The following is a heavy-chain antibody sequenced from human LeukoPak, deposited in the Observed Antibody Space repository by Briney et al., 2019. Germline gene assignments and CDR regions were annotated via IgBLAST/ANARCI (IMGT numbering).Heavy chain of an antibody. V-gene: IGHV3-21*01. D-gene: IGHD6-13*01. CDR3: ARPHSSSWLTFDY. CDR1: GFTFSSYS. J-gene: IGHJ4*02. CDR2: ISSSSSYI. Sequence: PGGSLRLSCAASGFTFSSYSMNWVRQAPGKGLEWVSSISSSSSYIYYADSVKGRFTISRDNSKNTLYLQMNSLRAEDTAVFYCARPHSSSWLTFDYWGQGTLVAVSS.